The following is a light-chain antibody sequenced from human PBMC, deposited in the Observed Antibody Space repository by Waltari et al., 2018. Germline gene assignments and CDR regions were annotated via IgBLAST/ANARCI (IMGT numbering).Light chain of an antibody. CDR1: QSGCKY. CDR2: AAF. Sequence: SCRASQSGCKYLACYQHIPGQAPRLLIYAAFTRATGRPARFTGSRFVTHFSLTIRRLEPEDFALYYCQNDERLPATFGQGPTVEFK. V-gene: IGKV3-11*01. J-gene: IGKJ1*01. CDR3: QNDERLPAT.